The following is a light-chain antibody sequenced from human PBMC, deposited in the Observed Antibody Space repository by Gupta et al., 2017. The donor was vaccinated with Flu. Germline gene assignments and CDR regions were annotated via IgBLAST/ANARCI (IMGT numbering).Light chain of an antibody. Sequence: DSATLSCRASERVSINLAWYQQRPCHAPRLLSYGAFTRATGVPARFSGSGSETEFSLTINSLQSEDFAVYYCQQYYNWPPLTFGQGTKVEIK. CDR2: GAF. V-gene: IGKV3-15*01. CDR3: QQYYNWPPLT. J-gene: IGKJ1*01. CDR1: ERVSIN.